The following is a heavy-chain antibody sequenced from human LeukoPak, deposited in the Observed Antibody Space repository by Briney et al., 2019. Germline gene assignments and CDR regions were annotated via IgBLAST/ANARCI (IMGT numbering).Heavy chain of an antibody. CDR3: ARERSGWYLDL. CDR1: GFTLSHSW. J-gene: IGHJ4*02. Sequence: GGSLRLSCAASGFTLSHSWMQWVRQAPGKGLVWVSRIDNDGSSTTYADAVKGRFTISRDNAKNTLYLQLNSLRPEDTAAYYCARERSGWYLDLWGQGTLVTVSS. V-gene: IGHV3-74*01. D-gene: IGHD6-19*01. CDR2: IDNDGSST.